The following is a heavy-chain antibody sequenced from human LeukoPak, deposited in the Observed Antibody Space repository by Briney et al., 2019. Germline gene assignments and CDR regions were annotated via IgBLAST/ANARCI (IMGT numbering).Heavy chain of an antibody. V-gene: IGHV3-53*01. CDR1: GFTVSSNY. J-gene: IGHJ4*02. D-gene: IGHD3-22*01. CDR2: ICSGGST. Sequence: PGGSLRLSCAASGFTVSSNYMSWVRQAPGKGLEWVSVICSGGSTYYADSVKGRFTISRDNSKNTLYLQMNSLRAEDTAVYYCARYDSSGYYYYFDYWGQGTLVTVSS. CDR3: ARYDSSGYYYYFDY.